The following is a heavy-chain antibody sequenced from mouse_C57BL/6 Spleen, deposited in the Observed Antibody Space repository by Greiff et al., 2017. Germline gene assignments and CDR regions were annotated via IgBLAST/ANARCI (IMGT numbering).Heavy chain of an antibody. V-gene: IGHV1-50*01. CDR2: IDPSDSYT. CDR3: ASPLTGTAFAY. D-gene: IGHD4-1*01. Sequence: QVHVKQPGAELVKPGASVKLSCKASGYTFTSYWMQWVKQRPGQGLEWIGEIDPSDSYTNYNQKFKGKATLTVDTSSSTAYMQLSSLTSEDSAVYYCASPLTGTAFAYWGQGTLVTVSA. J-gene: IGHJ3*01. CDR1: GYTFTSYW.